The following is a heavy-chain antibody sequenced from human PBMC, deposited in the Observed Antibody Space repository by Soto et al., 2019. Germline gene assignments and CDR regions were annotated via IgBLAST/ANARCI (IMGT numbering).Heavy chain of an antibody. J-gene: IGHJ4*02. CDR2: IIPIFGTA. V-gene: IGHV1-69*13. CDR3: ARDRTGYYKSNNFDY. D-gene: IGHD3-22*01. CDR1: GGTFSSYA. Sequence: ASVKVSFKASGGTFSSYATSWVRQAPGQGLEWMGGIIPIFGTANYAQKFQGRVTITADESTSTAYMELSSLRSEDTAVYYCARDRTGYYKSNNFDYWGQGTLVTVSS.